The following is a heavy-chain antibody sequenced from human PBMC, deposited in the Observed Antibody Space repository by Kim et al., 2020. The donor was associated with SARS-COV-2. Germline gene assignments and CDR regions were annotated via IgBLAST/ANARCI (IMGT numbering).Heavy chain of an antibody. D-gene: IGHD1-7*01. Sequence: GGSLRLSCVASGFTFSSYSMNWVRQAPVKGLEWVSSISSSSSYIYYADSVKGRFTISRDNAKNSLYLQMNSLRAEDTAVYYCAREGELHAFDIWGQGTMVTVSS. CDR1: GFTFSSYS. J-gene: IGHJ3*02. V-gene: IGHV3-21*01. CDR2: ISSSSSYI. CDR3: AREGELHAFDI.